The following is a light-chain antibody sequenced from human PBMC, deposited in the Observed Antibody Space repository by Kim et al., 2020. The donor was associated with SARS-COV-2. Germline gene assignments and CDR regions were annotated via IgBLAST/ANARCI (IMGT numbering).Light chain of an antibody. CDR3: QVWDSSSDHVV. CDR1: NIGSKS. V-gene: IGLV3-21*03. CDR2: DDS. Sequence: SYELTQPPSVSVAPGKTARITCGGNNIGSKSVHWYQQKPGQAPVLVVYDDSDRPSGNPERFSGSNSGNTATLTISRVEAGDEADYYCQVWDSSSDHVVFGGGTQLTV. J-gene: IGLJ2*01.